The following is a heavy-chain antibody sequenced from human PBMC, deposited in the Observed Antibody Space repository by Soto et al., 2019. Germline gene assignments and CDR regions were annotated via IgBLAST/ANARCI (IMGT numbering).Heavy chain of an antibody. CDR2: IKQDGSEK. CDR1: GFTFSSYW. J-gene: IGHJ4*02. CDR3: ARESSYGSGSYRYLYYFDY. Sequence: GGSLRLSCAASGFTFSSYWMSWVRQAPGKGLEWVANIKQDGSEKYYLDSVKGRFTISRDNAKNSLYLQMNSLRAEDTAVYYCARESSYGSGSYRYLYYFDYWGQGTLVTVSS. V-gene: IGHV3-7*01. D-gene: IGHD3-10*01.